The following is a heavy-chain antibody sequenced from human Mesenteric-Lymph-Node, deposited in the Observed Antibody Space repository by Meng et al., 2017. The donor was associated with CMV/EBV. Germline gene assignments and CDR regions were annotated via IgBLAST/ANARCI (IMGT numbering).Heavy chain of an antibody. CDR1: GFNFKDYY. CDR3: ASARGGVYGDYDN. CDR2: TGVSGSTL. D-gene: IGHD4-17*01. Sequence: GESLKISCTASGFNFKDYYMSWIRRAPGRGLEWISYTGVSGSTLYYADSVKGRFTLSRDNAKNSLYLQMNSLRADDTAVYYCASARGGVYGDYDNWGQGTLVTVS. J-gene: IGHJ4*02. V-gene: IGHV3-11*04.